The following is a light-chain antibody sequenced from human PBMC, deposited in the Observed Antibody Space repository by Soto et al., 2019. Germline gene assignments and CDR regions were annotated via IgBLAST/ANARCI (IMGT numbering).Light chain of an antibody. V-gene: IGKV1-5*03. CDR2: KAS. CDR3: QQYNSYPIT. J-gene: IGKJ5*01. CDR1: QSISSW. Sequence: DIQMTQSPSTLSASVGDRVTITCRASQSISSWLAWYQQKPGKAPKLLIYKASSLESGVPSRFSGSGSGTESTLTISSLQPDDFATYYRQQYNSYPITFGQGTRLEIK.